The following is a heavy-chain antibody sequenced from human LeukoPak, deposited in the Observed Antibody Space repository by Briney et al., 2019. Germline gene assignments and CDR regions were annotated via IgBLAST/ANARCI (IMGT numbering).Heavy chain of an antibody. D-gene: IGHD3-22*01. CDR2: IYSGGST. CDR3: ARGGYYCEVYFDY. J-gene: IGHJ4*02. CDR1: GFTVSTNY. Sequence: GGSLRLSCAASGFTVSTNYMSWVRQAPGKGLEWVSVIYSGGSTYYADSVKGRFTISRDNSKNTLYLQMNTLRAEDTAVYYCARGGYYCEVYFDYWGQGTLVTVSS. V-gene: IGHV3-53*01.